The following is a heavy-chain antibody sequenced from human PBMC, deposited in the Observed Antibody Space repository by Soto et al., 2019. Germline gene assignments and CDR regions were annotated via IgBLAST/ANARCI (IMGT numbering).Heavy chain of an antibody. Sequence: GGSLGLSSSASGFALRSYSMNWVRPAPGKGLERVSSISSSSSYIYYADSVKGRFTISRDNAKNSLYLQMNSLRAEDTAVYYCAREGAIVVVPAATSTRNNWFDPWGQGTLVTVSS. CDR1: GFALRSYS. V-gene: IGHV3-21*01. CDR3: AREGAIVVVPAATSTRNNWFDP. D-gene: IGHD2-2*01. J-gene: IGHJ5*02. CDR2: ISSSSSYI.